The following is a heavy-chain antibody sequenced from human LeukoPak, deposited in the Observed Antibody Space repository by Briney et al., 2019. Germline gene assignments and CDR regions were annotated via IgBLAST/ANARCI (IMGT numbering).Heavy chain of an antibody. CDR3: ARNHEQWLVAFDY. CDR2: MNPNSGNT. J-gene: IGHJ4*02. CDR1: GYTFTSYD. V-gene: IGHV1-8*03. D-gene: IGHD6-19*01. Sequence: ASVKVSCKASGYTFTSYDINWVRQATGQGLEWMGWMNPNSGNTGYAQKFQGRVTITRNTSISTAYMELSSLRSEDTAVYYCARNHEQWLVAFDYWGQGTLVTVSS.